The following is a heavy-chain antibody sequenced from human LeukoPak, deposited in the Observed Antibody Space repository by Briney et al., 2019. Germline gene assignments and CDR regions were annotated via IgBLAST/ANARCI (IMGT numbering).Heavy chain of an antibody. D-gene: IGHD6-19*01. J-gene: IGHJ3*02. CDR3: ARGPRWGAIAVAYAFDI. V-gene: IGHV4-34*01. CDR2: IKHSGST. CDR1: GGSFSGYY. Sequence: SETLSLTCAVYGGSFSGYYWSWIRQPPGKGLEWIGEIKHSGSTNYNPSLKSRVTISVDTSKNQFSLKLSSVTAADTAVYYCARGPRWGAIAVAYAFDIWGQGTMVTVSS.